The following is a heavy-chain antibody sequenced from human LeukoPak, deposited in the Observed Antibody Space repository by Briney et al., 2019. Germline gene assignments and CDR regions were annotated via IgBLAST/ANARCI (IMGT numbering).Heavy chain of an antibody. CDR3: ARESPWVVPAAIDY. D-gene: IGHD2-2*01. Sequence: PGGSLRLSCAASGFTFSSYSMNWVRQAPGKGLEWVSSISSSSSYIYYADSVKGRFTISRDNAKNSLYLQMNSLRAEDTAVYYCARESPWVVPAAIDYWGQGTLATVSS. CDR2: ISSSSSYI. CDR1: GFTFSSYS. V-gene: IGHV3-21*01. J-gene: IGHJ4*02.